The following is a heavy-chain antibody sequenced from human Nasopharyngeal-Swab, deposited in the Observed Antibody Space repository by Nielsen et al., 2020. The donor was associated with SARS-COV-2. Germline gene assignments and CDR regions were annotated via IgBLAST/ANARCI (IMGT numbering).Heavy chain of an antibody. CDR2: ISWNSGST. CDR3: AKALVPGYYYYYMDV. D-gene: IGHD2-2*01. J-gene: IGHJ6*03. Sequence: GGSLRLSCAASGFTSDDYAMHWVRQAPGKGLEWVSGISWNSGSTGYADSVKGRFTMSRDNAKNSLYLQMNSLRAEDTALYYCAKALVPGYYYYYMDVWGKGTTVTVSS. CDR1: GFTSDDYA. V-gene: IGHV3-9*02.